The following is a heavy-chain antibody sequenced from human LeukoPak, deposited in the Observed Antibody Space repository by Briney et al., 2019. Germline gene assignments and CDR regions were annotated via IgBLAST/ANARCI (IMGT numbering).Heavy chain of an antibody. J-gene: IGHJ6*03. Sequence: ASVKVSCKGSGYAFTGCCMHWVRQAPGQGLEWMGWSNPNSSGRNYAQKFQGRVTMTRDTSISTAYMELSRLSSDDTAVYYSAREQGSSSAYYHYMDVWGKGTTVTVSS. CDR3: AREQGSSSAYYHYMDV. V-gene: IGHV1-2*02. CDR2: SNPNSSGR. D-gene: IGHD6-6*01. CDR1: GYAFTGCC.